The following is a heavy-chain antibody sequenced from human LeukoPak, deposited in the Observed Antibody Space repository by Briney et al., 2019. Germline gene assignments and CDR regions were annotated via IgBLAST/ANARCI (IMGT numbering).Heavy chain of an antibody. CDR3: AKDVGSGSYFIDY. Sequence: GGSLRLSCAASGFTFDDYAMHWVRQAPGKGLEWVSGISWNSGSIGYADSVKGRFTISRDNAKNSLYLQMNSLRAEDTALYYCAKDVGSGSYFIDYWGQGTLVTVSS. J-gene: IGHJ4*02. D-gene: IGHD1-26*01. CDR2: ISWNSGSI. CDR1: GFTFDDYA. V-gene: IGHV3-9*01.